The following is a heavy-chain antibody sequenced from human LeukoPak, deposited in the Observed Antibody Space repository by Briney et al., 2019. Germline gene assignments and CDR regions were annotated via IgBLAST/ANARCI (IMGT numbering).Heavy chain of an antibody. J-gene: IGHJ4*02. D-gene: IGHD5-12*01. CDR1: GFTFSTYG. CDR3: AKDVGGGYTAYYLDN. V-gene: IGHV3-30*18. CDR2: ISYDGSYQ. Sequence: PGGSLRLSCEASGFTFSTYGMHWVRQAPGKGLGWVAVISYDGSYQNYAESVKGRFTISRDNSENTLFLQMSSLGPEDTAMYSCAKDVGGGYTAYYLDNWGQGTLAAVSS.